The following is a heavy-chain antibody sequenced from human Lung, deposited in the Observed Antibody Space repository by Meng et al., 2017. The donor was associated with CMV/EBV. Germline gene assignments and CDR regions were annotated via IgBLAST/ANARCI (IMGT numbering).Heavy chain of an antibody. CDR3: ARDHGSGTVDY. CDR2: IYYSGST. CDR1: GGSVSSGSYY. D-gene: IGHD3-10*01. J-gene: IGHJ4*02. V-gene: IGHV4-61*01. Sequence: CTVSGGSVSSGSYYWSWIRQPPGKGMERIGYIYYSGSTNYNPSLKSRVTISVDTSKNQFSLKLSSVTAADTAVYYCARDHGSGTVDYWGQGTLVTVSS.